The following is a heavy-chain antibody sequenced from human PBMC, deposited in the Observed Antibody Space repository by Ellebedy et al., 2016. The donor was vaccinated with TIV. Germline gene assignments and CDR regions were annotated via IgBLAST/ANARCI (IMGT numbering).Heavy chain of an antibody. CDR3: AKDMGKGSSWYWGPDY. D-gene: IGHD6-13*01. Sequence: SLKISCAASGFTFDDYAMHWVRQAPGKGLEWVSGISWNSGSIGYADSVKGRFTISRDNAKNSLYLQMNSLRAEDTALYYCAKDMGKGSSWYWGPDYWGQGTLVTVSS. V-gene: IGHV3-9*01. J-gene: IGHJ4*02. CDR1: GFTFDDYA. CDR2: ISWNSGSI.